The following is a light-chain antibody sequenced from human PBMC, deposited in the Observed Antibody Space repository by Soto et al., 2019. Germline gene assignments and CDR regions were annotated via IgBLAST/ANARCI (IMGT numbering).Light chain of an antibody. CDR2: GNS. CDR3: QSYDSRLSDV. Sequence: QSVLTQPPSVSGAPGQRVTISCTGSSSNIGAGYDVHWYQQLPGTAPKLLIYGNSNRPSGVPDRFSGSKSGTSASLAIIGLQAEDEADDYCQSYDSRLSDVFGTGTKLTVL. V-gene: IGLV1-40*01. CDR1: SSNIGAGYD. J-gene: IGLJ1*01.